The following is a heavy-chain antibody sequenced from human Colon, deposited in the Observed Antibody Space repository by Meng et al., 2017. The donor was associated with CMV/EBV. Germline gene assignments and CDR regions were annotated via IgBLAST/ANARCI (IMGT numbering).Heavy chain of an antibody. D-gene: IGHD6-13*01. CDR3: VRESWYFDF. Sequence: QVQVVQSEAGVQKTGASVNTEVSWKASGYTFIDDYIHWVGQVPGQGLEWMGWINPSSGGTNFARKFRGRVTMTTDTSISTAYIKLNSLRSDDTAIYYCVRESWYFDFWGEGTLVTVSS. CDR2: INPSSGGT. CDR1: GYTFIDDY. V-gene: IGHV1-2*02. J-gene: IGHJ4*02.